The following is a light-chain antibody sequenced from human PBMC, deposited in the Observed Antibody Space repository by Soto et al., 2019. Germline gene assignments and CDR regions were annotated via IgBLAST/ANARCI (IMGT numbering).Light chain of an antibody. CDR1: QTISSW. V-gene: IGKV1-5*03. CDR2: KAS. Sequence: IHMTQSPSTLSGSVGYRLTITCRAGQTISSWLAWYQQKPVQAPKILIYKASTLKSGVPSRFRGSGSGTDFTLTISSLEPEDFEVYYCHQRNNSPLTFGQGTKVDIK. CDR3: HQRNNSPLT. J-gene: IGKJ1*01.